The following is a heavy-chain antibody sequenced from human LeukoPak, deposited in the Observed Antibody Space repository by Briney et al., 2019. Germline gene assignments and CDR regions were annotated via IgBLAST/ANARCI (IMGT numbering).Heavy chain of an antibody. V-gene: IGHV3-21*01. D-gene: IGHD3-9*01. CDR2: ISSSSSYI. Sequence: GGSLRLSCAASGFTFSSYSMNWVRQAPGKGLEWVSSISSSSSYIYYADSVKGRFTISRDNAKNSLYLQMNSLRAEDTAVYYCARGRDDILTGFGYFDYWGQGTLVTVSS. J-gene: IGHJ4*02. CDR3: ARGRDDILTGFGYFDY. CDR1: GFTFSSYS.